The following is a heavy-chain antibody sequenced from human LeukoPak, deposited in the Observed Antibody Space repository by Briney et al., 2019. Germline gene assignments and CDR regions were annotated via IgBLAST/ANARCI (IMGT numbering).Heavy chain of an antibody. CDR3: ARVVVGVTIGY. CDR1: GGSISRGDYY. V-gene: IGHV4-31*03. CDR2: IHYSGGT. J-gene: IGHJ4*02. D-gene: IGHD1-26*01. Sequence: PSQTLSLTCTVSGGSISRGDYYWTWVRQHPEKGLEWIGYIHYSGGTYYNPSLKSRVTISLDAYKNQFSLGLSSVTAADTAVYYCARVVVGVTIGYWGQGALVTVSS.